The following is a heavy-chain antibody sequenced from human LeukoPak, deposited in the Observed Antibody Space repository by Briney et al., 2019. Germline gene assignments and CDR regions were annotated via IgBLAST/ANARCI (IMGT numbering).Heavy chain of an antibody. CDR1: GFTFNNYA. CDR3: ARESSSGLIIDY. J-gene: IGHJ4*02. CDR2: ISGSSSYT. D-gene: IGHD6-19*01. V-gene: IGHV3-11*06. Sequence: GGSLRLSCAASGFTFNNYAMSWVRQAPGKGLEWVSYISGSSSYTDYADSVKGRFTISRDNSKESLYLQMNSLRAEDTAVYYCARESSSGLIIDYLGQGTLVTVSS.